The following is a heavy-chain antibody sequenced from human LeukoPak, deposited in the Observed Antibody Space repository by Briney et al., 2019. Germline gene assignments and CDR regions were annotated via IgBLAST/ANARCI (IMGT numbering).Heavy chain of an antibody. J-gene: IGHJ4*02. V-gene: IGHV1-2*02. CDR1: GYTFTGSY. D-gene: IGHD6-6*01. CDR2: INPNSGGT. CDR3: ASSSIAARPYFDY. Sequence: GASVKVSCKASGYTFTGSYMHWVRQAPGQGLEWMGWINPNSGGTNYAQKFQGRVTMTRDTSISTAYMELSRLRSDDTAVYYCASSSIAARPYFDYWGQGTLVTVSS.